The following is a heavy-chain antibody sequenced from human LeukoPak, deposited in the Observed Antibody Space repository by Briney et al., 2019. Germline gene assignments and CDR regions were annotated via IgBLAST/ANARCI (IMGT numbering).Heavy chain of an antibody. CDR2: ISYDGSNK. CDR3: AEMRMTTASSEDY. J-gene: IGHJ4*02. D-gene: IGHD2-21*02. Sequence: GGSLRLSCAASGFTFSSYGMHWVRQAPGKGLEWVAVISYDGSNKYYADSVKGRFTISRDNSKNTLYLQMNSLRAEDTAVYYCAEMRMTTASSEDYWGQGTLVTVSS. CDR1: GFTFSSYG. V-gene: IGHV3-30*18.